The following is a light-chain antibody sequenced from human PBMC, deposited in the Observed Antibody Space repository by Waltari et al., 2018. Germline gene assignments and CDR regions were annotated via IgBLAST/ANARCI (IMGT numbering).Light chain of an antibody. J-gene: IGLJ3*02. CDR3: AAWDDSLIGPV. V-gene: IGLV1-44*01. CDR2: GNN. Sequence: QSVLTQSPSTSGTPGQKVTISCSGSSSNIGSNTVNWYQQLPGTAPKLLIYGNNQRPSGGPDRFSGAKSGTAASLAISGLQSEDEADDYCAAWDDSLIGPVFGGGTKLTVL. CDR1: SSNIGSNT.